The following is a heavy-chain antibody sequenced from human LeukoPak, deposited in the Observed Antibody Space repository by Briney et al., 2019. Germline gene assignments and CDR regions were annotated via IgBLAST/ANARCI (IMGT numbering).Heavy chain of an antibody. D-gene: IGHD3-22*01. CDR2: IIPILGIA. CDR3: ARNIYYDSSGWDAFDI. Sequence: SVKVSCKASGGTFSSYAISWVRQAPGQGLEWMGRIIPILGIANYAQKFQGRVTITADKSTSTAYMELSSLRSEDTAVYYCARNIYYDSSGWDAFDIWGQGTMVTVSS. V-gene: IGHV1-69*04. J-gene: IGHJ3*02. CDR1: GGTFSSYA.